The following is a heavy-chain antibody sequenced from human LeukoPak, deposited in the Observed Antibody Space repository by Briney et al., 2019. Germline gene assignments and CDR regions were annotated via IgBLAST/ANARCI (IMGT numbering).Heavy chain of an antibody. D-gene: IGHD2-2*01. V-gene: IGHV3-33*01. J-gene: IGHJ4*02. CDR3: AVVVVPAATFDY. CDR1: GFTFSSYG. Sequence: QPGRSLRLSCAASGFTFSSYGMHWVRQAPGKGLEWVAVIWYDGSNKYYADSVKGRFTISRDNSKNTLYLQMNSLRAEDTAVYYCAVVVVPAATFDYWGQGTLVTVSS. CDR2: IWYDGSNK.